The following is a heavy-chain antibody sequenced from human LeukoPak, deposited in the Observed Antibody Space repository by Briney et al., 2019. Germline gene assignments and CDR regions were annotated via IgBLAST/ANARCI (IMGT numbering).Heavy chain of an antibody. CDR2: IYTTGST. J-gene: IGHJ6*03. CDR3: AASTQLVATYYYYYYMDV. Sequence: KPSETLSLTCTVSGGSISSYYWNWIRQPAGKGLEWIGRIYTTGSTNYNPSLKSRVTISVDTSKNQIYLKLNSMTAADTAVHYCAASTQLVATYYYYYYMDVWGKGTTVTVSS. V-gene: IGHV4-4*07. D-gene: IGHD6-13*01. CDR1: GGSISSYY.